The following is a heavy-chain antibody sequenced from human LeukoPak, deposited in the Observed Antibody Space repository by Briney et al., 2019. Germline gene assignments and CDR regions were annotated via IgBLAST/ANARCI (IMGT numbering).Heavy chain of an antibody. D-gene: IGHD2-15*01. Sequence: GGSLRLSCAASGFTFTNYAMNWVRQAPGRGLEWVSAISGSGGGTHYLDSVKGRFTISRDNSKSTLYLQMNSLRAEDTAVYYCAKAEVVIAATVAYGYWGQGTLVTVSS. J-gene: IGHJ4*02. V-gene: IGHV3-23*01. CDR3: AKAEVVIAATVAYGY. CDR1: GFTFTNYA. CDR2: ISGSGGGT.